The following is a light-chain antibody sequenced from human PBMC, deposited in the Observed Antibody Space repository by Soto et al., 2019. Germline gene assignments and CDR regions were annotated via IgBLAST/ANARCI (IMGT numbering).Light chain of an antibody. CDR2: SSS. Sequence: IHRTPSPSSLSASVGDRITINRRASQSISSYLNWYQPKPGKAPKLVMASSSSLQRGGPSRLSGSGSATDFSLTISYLQPEDFAIYYFQQSYSTPSTFGQGTRLEI. CDR1: QSISSY. V-gene: IGKV1-39*01. J-gene: IGKJ5*01. CDR3: QQSYSTPST.